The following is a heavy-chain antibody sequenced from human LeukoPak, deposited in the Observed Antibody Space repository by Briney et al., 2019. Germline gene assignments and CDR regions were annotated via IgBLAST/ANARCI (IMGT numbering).Heavy chain of an antibody. V-gene: IGHV3-30*09. D-gene: IGHD2-2*01. CDR2: ISYDGSNK. Sequence: GGSLRLSCAASGFTFSSYAMHWVRQAPGKGLEWVAVISYDGSNKYYADSVKGRFAISRDNSKNTLYLQMNSLRAEDTAVYYCAKEGKRGYCSSTSCSPGDYWGQGTLVTVSS. J-gene: IGHJ4*02. CDR3: AKEGKRGYCSSTSCSPGDY. CDR1: GFTFSSYA.